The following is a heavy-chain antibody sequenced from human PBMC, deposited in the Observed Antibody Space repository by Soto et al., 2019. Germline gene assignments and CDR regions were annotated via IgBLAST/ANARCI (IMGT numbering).Heavy chain of an antibody. J-gene: IGHJ5*02. CDR3: ARALFKTDCEGCLNWFDP. CDR1: GYTFTSYD. Sequence: QVQLVQSGAEVKKPGASVKVSCKASGYTFTSYDINWVRQATGQGLEWMGWMNPNSGNTGYAQKFQGRVTMTRNTSISTAYMELSSLRSEDTAVYYCARALFKTDCEGCLNWFDPWGQGTLVTVSS. CDR2: MNPNSGNT. V-gene: IGHV1-8*01. D-gene: IGHD2-15*01.